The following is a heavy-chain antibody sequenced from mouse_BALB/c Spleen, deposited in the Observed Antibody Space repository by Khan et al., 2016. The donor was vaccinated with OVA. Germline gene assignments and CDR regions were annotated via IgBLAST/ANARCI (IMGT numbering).Heavy chain of an antibody. CDR1: GYSFTSYY. CDR2: IDPFNGGT. CDR3: VRGTFGY. D-gene: IGHD3-3*01. Sequence: VQLKQSGPELMKPGASVNISCKASGYSFTSYYIHWVKQSHEKSLEWIGYIDPFNGGTDYNRKFKGKATLTVAKSSSTAYMHLSSLTSEDSAVYYCVRGTFGYWGQGTLVTVSA. V-gene: IGHV1S135*01. J-gene: IGHJ3*01.